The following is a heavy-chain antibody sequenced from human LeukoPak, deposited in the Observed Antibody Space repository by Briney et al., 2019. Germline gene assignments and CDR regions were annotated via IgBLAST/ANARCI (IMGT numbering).Heavy chain of an antibody. Sequence: RGESLKISCKGSGYSFTTYWIAWVRQMPGKGLEWMGIIYPGDSDARYSPSFQGQVTFSADKSISTAYLQWSSLKASDTAMYYCARQQVGATIPLDYWGQGTLVTVSS. J-gene: IGHJ4*02. D-gene: IGHD1-26*01. CDR1: GYSFTTYW. CDR3: ARQQVGATIPLDY. V-gene: IGHV5-51*01. CDR2: IYPGDSDA.